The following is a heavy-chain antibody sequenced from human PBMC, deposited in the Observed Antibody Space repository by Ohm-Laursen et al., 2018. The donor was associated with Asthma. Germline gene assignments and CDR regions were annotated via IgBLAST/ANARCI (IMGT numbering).Heavy chain of an antibody. Sequence: SLRLSCSAPGFIFNNDFMSWIRQAPGKGLEWVSYTSGTGSVTYYADSVKGRFTISRDDAQNTLYLQMNSLRADDTAVYYCARGSLEGLQWGQGTLVTVSS. CDR1: GFIFNNDF. D-gene: IGHD5-24*01. V-gene: IGHV3-11*04. J-gene: IGHJ4*02. CDR3: ARGSLEGLQ. CDR2: TSGTGSVT.